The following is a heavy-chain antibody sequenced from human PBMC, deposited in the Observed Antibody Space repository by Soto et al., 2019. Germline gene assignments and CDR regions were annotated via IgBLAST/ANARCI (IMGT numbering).Heavy chain of an antibody. CDR3: ATTTGYSYYHYGMGV. CDR2: ISAYNGDT. Sequence: QVQLVQSGAEVKKPGASVKVSCKASGYHLTSYGISWVRQAPGQGLEWMGWISAYNGDTNYAQKFQGRGTLTTDTSTSTAYMELRSLRSDDTAVYYCATTTGYSYYHYGMGVWGQGTTVTVSS. J-gene: IGHJ6*02. CDR1: GYHLTSYG. V-gene: IGHV1-18*01. D-gene: IGHD3-9*01.